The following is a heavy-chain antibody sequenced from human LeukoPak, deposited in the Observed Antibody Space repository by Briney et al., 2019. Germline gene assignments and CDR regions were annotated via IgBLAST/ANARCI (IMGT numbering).Heavy chain of an antibody. Sequence: GGSLRLSCAASEFSVGSNYMTWVRQAPGKGLEWVSLIYSGGSTYYADSVKGRFTISRDNSKNTLYMQMSSLRAEDTAVYYCAKAGSIKFDYWGQGTLVTVSS. CDR1: EFSVGSNY. V-gene: IGHV3-66*01. D-gene: IGHD1-26*01. CDR2: IYSGGST. J-gene: IGHJ4*02. CDR3: AKAGSIKFDY.